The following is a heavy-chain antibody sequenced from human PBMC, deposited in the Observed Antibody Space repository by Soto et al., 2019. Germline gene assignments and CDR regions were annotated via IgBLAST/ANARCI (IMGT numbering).Heavy chain of an antibody. Sequence: GGSLRLSCAASGFTVSSNYMSWVRQAPGKGLEWVSVIYSGGSTYYADSVKGRFTISRDNSKNTLYLQMNSLRAEDTAVYYCARETLVVTAYAFDIWGQGTMVTVSS. CDR3: ARETLVVTAYAFDI. D-gene: IGHD2-21*02. V-gene: IGHV3-53*01. CDR1: GFTVSSNY. J-gene: IGHJ3*02. CDR2: IYSGGST.